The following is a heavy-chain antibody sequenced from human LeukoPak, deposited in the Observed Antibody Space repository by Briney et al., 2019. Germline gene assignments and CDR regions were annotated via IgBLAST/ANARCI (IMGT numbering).Heavy chain of an antibody. CDR1: AFTFGTYW. J-gene: IGHJ4*02. Sequence: LPGGCLRLSRAASAFTFGTYWMSWVRQAPGKGLEWVANIKQDGSEKDYVDSVKGRFSISRDNAKNSLYLQMNTLRAEDTAVYYCASGEFQLLGGQGTLVTVSS. V-gene: IGHV3-7*01. D-gene: IGHD2-2*01. CDR2: IKQDGSEK. CDR3: ASGEFQLL.